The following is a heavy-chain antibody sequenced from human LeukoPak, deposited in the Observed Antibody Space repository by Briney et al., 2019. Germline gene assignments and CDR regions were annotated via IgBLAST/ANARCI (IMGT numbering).Heavy chain of an antibody. CDR1: GGSIRSYY. J-gene: IGHJ5*02. V-gene: IGHV4-59*01. CDR2: IYYSGST. CDR3: SRGGTNHFDP. Sequence: TSETLSLTCTVSGGSIRSYYWSWIRQPPGKGLEWIGHIYYSGSTNYNPSLKSRVTISVDTSKNQFSLKLSSVTAADTAVYYCSRGGTNHFDPWGQGTLVTVSS. D-gene: IGHD1-14*01.